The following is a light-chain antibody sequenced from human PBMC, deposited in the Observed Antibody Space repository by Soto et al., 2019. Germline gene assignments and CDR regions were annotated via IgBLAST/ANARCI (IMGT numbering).Light chain of an antibody. CDR2: SNN. J-gene: IGLJ3*02. Sequence: QSVLTQPPSASGTPGQRVTISCSGSSSNIGRDYVYWFQQLPGTAPKLLIYSNNQRPSGVPDRFSGSKSGTSASLAISGLRSEDEADYCCAVWDDSLSTWVFGGGTQLTVL. CDR3: AVWDDSLSTWV. V-gene: IGLV1-47*02. CDR1: SSNIGRDY.